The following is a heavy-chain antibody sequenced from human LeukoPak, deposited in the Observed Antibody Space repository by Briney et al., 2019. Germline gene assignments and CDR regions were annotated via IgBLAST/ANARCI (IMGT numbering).Heavy chain of an antibody. V-gene: IGHV3-23*01. Sequence: GGSLRLSCAASGFTLSSYTMGWVRQAPGKGRDWVSSISSGGSTYYPDPMKGRFPISRQNSKNTLYLQMNRLRGEDRAVYYCAKGGVMGARETDYWGQGTLVTVSS. CDR2: ISSGGST. CDR1: GFTLSSYT. D-gene: IGHD2-8*01. J-gene: IGHJ4*02. CDR3: AKGGVMGARETDY.